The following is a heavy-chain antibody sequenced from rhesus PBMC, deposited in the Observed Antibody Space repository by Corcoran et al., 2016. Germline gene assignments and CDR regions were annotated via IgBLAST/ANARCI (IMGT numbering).Heavy chain of an antibody. V-gene: IGHV2-95*01. CDR1: GFSIRTSGTS. CDR3: ARVPRRYYEYDISSRRSFDY. Sequence: QVTFTESGPALVKPTHTLTLTCTFSGFSIRTSGTSVGWIRQPPAKALDLLSRMYWNDSKYYSTSLKSRLTISKDTSKNQVVLTMTNMDPVDTATYYGARVPRRYYEYDISSRRSFDYWGQGVLVTVSS. CDR2: MYWNDSK. D-gene: IGHD3-40*01. J-gene: IGHJ4*01.